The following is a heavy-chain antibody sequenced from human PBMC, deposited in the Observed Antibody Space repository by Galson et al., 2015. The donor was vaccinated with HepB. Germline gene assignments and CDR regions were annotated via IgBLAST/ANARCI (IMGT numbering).Heavy chain of an antibody. CDR3: AKGTMIVVVIPFDY. CDR1: GFIFSSYA. Sequence: SLRLSCAASGFIFSSYAMSWVRQAPGKGLEWVSAISGSGGSTYYADSVKGRFTISRDNSKNTLYLQMNSLRAEDTAVYYCAKGTMIVVVIPFDYWGQGTLVTVSS. CDR2: ISGSGGST. J-gene: IGHJ4*02. V-gene: IGHV3-23*01. D-gene: IGHD3-22*01.